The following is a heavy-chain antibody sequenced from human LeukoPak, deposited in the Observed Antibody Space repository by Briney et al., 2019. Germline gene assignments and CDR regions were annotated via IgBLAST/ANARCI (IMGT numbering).Heavy chain of an antibody. V-gene: IGHV1-46*01. J-gene: IGHJ3*02. CDR1: GYTFTGYY. CDR3: AREQMIVVVITTAAFDI. Sequence: ASVKVSCKASGYTFTGYYMHWVRQAPGQGLEWMGIINPSGGSTSYAQKFQGRVTTTRDMSTSTVYMELSSLRSEDTAVYYCAREQMIVVVITTAAFDIWGQGTMVTVSS. CDR2: INPSGGST. D-gene: IGHD3-22*01.